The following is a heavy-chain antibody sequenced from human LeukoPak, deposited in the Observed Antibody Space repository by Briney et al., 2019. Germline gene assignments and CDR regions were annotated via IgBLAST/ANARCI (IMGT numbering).Heavy chain of an antibody. CDR1: GFTFSSYG. CDR2: ISYDGSNK. J-gene: IGHJ3*02. V-gene: IGHV3-30*03. D-gene: IGHD4-17*01. Sequence: GGSLRLSCAASGFTFSSYGMHWVRQAPGKGLEWVAVISYDGSNKYYADSVKGRFTISRDNSKNTLYLQMNSLRAEDTAVYYCARHLWGDYVAFDIWGQGTMVTVSS. CDR3: ARHLWGDYVAFDI.